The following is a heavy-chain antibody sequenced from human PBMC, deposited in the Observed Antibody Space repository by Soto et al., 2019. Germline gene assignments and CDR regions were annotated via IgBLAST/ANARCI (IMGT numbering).Heavy chain of an antibody. CDR2: IIPIFGTA. CDR3: ASGEGHRTGSYYNPSIHGMDV. CDR1: GGTFSSYA. Sequence: ASVKVSCKASGGTFSSYAISWVRQAPGQGLEWMGGIIPIFGTANYAQKFQGRVTITADESTSTAYMELSSLRSEDTAVYYCASGEGHRTGSYYNPSIHGMDVWGQGTTVTVSS. D-gene: IGHD3-10*01. J-gene: IGHJ6*02. V-gene: IGHV1-69*13.